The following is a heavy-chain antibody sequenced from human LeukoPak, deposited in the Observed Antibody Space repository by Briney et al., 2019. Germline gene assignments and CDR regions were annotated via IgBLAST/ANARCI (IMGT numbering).Heavy chain of an antibody. D-gene: IGHD3-10*01. CDR3: AKVVRKAFDI. J-gene: IGHJ3*02. CDR2: IYYSGST. V-gene: IGHV4-30-4*01. Sequence: SETLSLTRTVSGGSISSGDYYWSWIRQPPGKGLEWIGYIYYSGSTYYNPSLKSRVTISVDTSKNQFSLKLSSVTAADTAVYYCAKVVRKAFDIWGQGTMVTVSS. CDR1: GGSISSGDYY.